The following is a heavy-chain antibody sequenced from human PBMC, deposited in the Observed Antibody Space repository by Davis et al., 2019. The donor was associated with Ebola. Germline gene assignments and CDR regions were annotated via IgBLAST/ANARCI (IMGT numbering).Heavy chain of an antibody. CDR2: ISAYNGNT. J-gene: IGHJ6*02. CDR3: ARDRVYIGQLESMDV. V-gene: IGHV1-18*01. CDR1: GYTFSSYG. D-gene: IGHD6-6*01. Sequence: ASVKVSCKASGYTFSSYGISWVRQAPGQGLEWMGWISAYNGNTNYAQKLQGRVTMTTDTSTSTAYMELRSLRSDDTAVYYCARDRVYIGQLESMDVWGQGTTVTVSS.